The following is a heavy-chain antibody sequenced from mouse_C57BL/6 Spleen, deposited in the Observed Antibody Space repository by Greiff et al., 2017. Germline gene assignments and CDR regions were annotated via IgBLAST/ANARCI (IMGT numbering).Heavy chain of an antibody. V-gene: IGHV1-55*01. CDR1: GYTFTSYW. Sequence: VQLQQPGAELVKPGASVKMSCKASGYTFTSYWITWVKPRPGQGLEWIGDISPGSGSTNYNEKFKSKATLTVDTSSSTAYMQLSSLTSEDSAVYYCARRLGEEDSYFEVWGTGTTVTVSS. D-gene: IGHD4-1*01. CDR3: ARRLGEEDSYFEV. J-gene: IGHJ1*03. CDR2: ISPGSGST.